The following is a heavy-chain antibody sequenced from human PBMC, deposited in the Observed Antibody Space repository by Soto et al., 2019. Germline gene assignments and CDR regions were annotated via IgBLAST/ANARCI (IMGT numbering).Heavy chain of an antibody. Sequence: QVTLKESGPVLVKPTETLTLTCTVSGFSLSTGRMGVSWIRQPPGKALEWLAHIFSDNERSYSTSMQGRLTISKDPSGSQVVLSMTNLDPVYTGTYYCVRMNADSYQFYYAMDVWGQGTTVTVSS. CDR1: GFSLSTGRMG. J-gene: IGHJ6*02. V-gene: IGHV2-26*01. D-gene: IGHD4-17*01. CDR2: IFSDNER. CDR3: VRMNADSYQFYYAMDV.